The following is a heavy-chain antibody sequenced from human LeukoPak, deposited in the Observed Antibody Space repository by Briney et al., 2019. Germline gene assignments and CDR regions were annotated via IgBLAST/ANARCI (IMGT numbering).Heavy chain of an antibody. CDR3: ARDTNYLSGGVLGY. J-gene: IGHJ4*02. D-gene: IGHD5-24*01. CDR2: IWYDGSNK. Sequence: GRSLRLSCAASGFTFSRYGMHWVRQAPGKGLEWVAVIWYDGSNKYYADSVKGRFTISRDNSKNTLYLQMNSLRAEDTAVYYCARDTNYLSGGVLGYWGQGSLVTVSA. CDR1: GFTFSRYG. V-gene: IGHV3-33*01.